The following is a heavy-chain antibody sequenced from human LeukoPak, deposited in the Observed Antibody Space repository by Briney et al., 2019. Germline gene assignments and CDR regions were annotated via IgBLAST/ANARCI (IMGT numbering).Heavy chain of an antibody. CDR3: ARAGGYASSWAY. Sequence: GGSLRLSCAASGFTLSSYWMSWVRQAPGKGLEWVANIKQDGSEKNYVDSVKGRFTISRDNAKNSLELQMNSLRDEDTAVYYCARAGGYASSWAYWGQGTLVTVSS. D-gene: IGHD5-12*01. CDR2: IKQDGSEK. J-gene: IGHJ4*02. V-gene: IGHV3-7*01. CDR1: GFTLSSYW.